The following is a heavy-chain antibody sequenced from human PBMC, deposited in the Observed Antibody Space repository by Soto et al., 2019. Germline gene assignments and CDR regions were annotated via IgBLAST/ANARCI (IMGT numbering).Heavy chain of an antibody. Sequence: GGSLRLSCAASGFTLSSYAMSWVRQAPGKGLEWVSAISGSGGSTYYADSVKGRFTISRDNSKNTLYLQMNSLRAEDTAVYYCAKLSVLRYFDWLLSDRGGMDVLGQGTTVTGS. D-gene: IGHD3-9*01. CDR2: ISGSGGST. CDR1: GFTLSSYA. V-gene: IGHV3-23*01. CDR3: AKLSVLRYFDWLLSDRGGMDV. J-gene: IGHJ6*01.